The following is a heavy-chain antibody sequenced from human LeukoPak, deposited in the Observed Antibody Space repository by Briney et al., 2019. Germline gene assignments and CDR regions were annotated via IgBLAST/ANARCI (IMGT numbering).Heavy chain of an antibody. CDR3: ARMYIKWGRYLQH. D-gene: IGHD1-26*01. J-gene: IGHJ1*01. CDR2: INHGEST. Sequence: GSLRLSCAASGFTFGSYGMHWVRQAPGKGLEWIGEINHGESTNYNPSLKSRVIISVDKSKNQFSLKLSSVTAADTAVYYCARMYIKWGRYLQHWGQGTLVTVSS. V-gene: IGHV4-34*01. CDR1: GFTFGSYG.